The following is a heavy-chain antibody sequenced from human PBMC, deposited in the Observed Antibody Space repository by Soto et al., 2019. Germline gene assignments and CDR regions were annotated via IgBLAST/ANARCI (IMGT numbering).Heavy chain of an antibody. CDR1: GGTFSSYA. Sequence: ALVKVSCKASGGTFSSYAISWVRQAPGQGLEWMGGIIPIFGTANYAQQFQGRVTITADESTSTAYMERSSMRSEDTAVYYGARTDDYYYYGMDDWGQGTTVTVSS. CDR2: IIPIFGTA. J-gene: IGHJ6*02. CDR3: ARTDDYYYYGMDD. V-gene: IGHV1-69*13.